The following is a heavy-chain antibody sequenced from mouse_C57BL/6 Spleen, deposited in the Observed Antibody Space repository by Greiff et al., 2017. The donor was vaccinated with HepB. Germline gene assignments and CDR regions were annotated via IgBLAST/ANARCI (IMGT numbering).Heavy chain of an antibody. V-gene: IGHV2-5*01. D-gene: IGHD1-1*01. J-gene: IGHJ2*01. Sequence: VKLQESGPGLVQPSQSLSITCTVSGFSLTSYGVHWVRQSPGKGLEWLGVIWRGGSTDFNAAFMSRLSITKDNSKSQVFFKMNSLQADDTAIYYCAKNSGDYYGSSYYFDYWGQGTTLTVSS. CDR1: GFSLTSYG. CDR3: AKNSGDYYGSSYYFDY. CDR2: IWRGGST.